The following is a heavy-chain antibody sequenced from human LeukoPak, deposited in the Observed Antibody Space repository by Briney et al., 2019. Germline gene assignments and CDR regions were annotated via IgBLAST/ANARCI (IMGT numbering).Heavy chain of an antibody. D-gene: IGHD3-3*01. CDR3: ARDWGFWSGYYTVDY. CDR1: GGSISSSSYY. Sequence: SETLSLTCTVSGGSISSSSYYWGWIRQPPGKGLEWIGSIYYSGSTYYNPSLKSRVTISVDTSKNQFSLKLSSVTAADTAVYYCARDWGFWSGYYTVDYWGQGTLVTVSS. V-gene: IGHV4-39*07. CDR2: IYYSGST. J-gene: IGHJ4*02.